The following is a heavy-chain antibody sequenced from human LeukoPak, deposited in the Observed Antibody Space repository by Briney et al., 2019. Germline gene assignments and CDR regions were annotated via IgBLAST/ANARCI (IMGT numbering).Heavy chain of an antibody. J-gene: IGHJ3*02. CDR3: ARDSRLAYCGDDCSDAFDI. CDR2: IIPILGIA. Sequence: SVKVSCKASGGTFSSYTISWVRHAPGQGLEWMGRIIPILGIANYAQKFQGRVTITADKSTSTAYMELSSLRSEDTAVYYCARDSRLAYCGDDCSDAFDIWGQGAMVTVSS. D-gene: IGHD2-21*01. CDR1: GGTFSSYT. V-gene: IGHV1-69*04.